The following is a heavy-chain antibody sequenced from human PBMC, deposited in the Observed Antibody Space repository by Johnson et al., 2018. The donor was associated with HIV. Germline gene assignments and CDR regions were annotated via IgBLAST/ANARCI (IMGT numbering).Heavy chain of an antibody. D-gene: IGHD6-13*01. CDR3: AETPGIAAAGTGYAFDI. CDR1: GFTFSSYA. V-gene: IGHV3-30*04. CDR2: ISYDGSNK. Sequence: QVQLVESGGGVVQPGRSLRLSCAASGFTFSSYAMHWVRQAPGKGLEWVAVISYDGSNKYYADSVKGRFTISRDNSKNTLYLQMNSLRAEDTAVYYWAETPGIAAAGTGYAFDIWGQGTMVTLSS. J-gene: IGHJ3*02.